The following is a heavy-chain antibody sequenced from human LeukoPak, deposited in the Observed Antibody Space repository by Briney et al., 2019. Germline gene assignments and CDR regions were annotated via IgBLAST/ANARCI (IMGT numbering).Heavy chain of an antibody. CDR3: AKDSMYDSTGYFDY. J-gene: IGHJ4*02. D-gene: IGHD2-8*01. CDR1: DCTFADYT. CDR2: NSLTSGSI. Sequence: PGRSLRLSCAASDCTFADYTTHVGRQAPGNGKWRVSVNSLTSGSIGYADSVKGRLTISRDNAKNALYLQMNSLRAEDTALYYCAKDSMYDSTGYFDYWGQGTLVTVSS. V-gene: IGHV3-9*01.